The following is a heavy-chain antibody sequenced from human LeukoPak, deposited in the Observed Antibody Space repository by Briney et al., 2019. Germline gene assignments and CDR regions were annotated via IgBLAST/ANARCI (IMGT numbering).Heavy chain of an antibody. D-gene: IGHD2-15*01. Sequence: SETLSLTCAVSGGSISSSNWWSWVRQPPGKGLEWIGEIYHSGSTNYNPSLKSRVTISVDKSKNQFSLKLSSVTAADTAVYYCAGSTCSGGSCYSGDYFDYWGQGTLVTVSS. V-gene: IGHV4-4*02. CDR1: GGSISSSNW. J-gene: IGHJ4*02. CDR3: AGSTCSGGSCYSGDYFDY. CDR2: IYHSGST.